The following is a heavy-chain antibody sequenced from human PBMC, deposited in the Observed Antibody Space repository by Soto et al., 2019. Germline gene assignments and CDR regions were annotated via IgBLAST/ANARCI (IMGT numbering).Heavy chain of an antibody. CDR3: FISYGHAFDI. CDR1: GFTFSSYG. J-gene: IGHJ3*02. V-gene: IGHV3-30*03. CDR2: ISYDGSNK. D-gene: IGHD3-3*02. Sequence: GGSLRLSCAASGFTFSSYGMHWVGQAPGKGLEWVAVISYDGSNKYYADSVKGRFTISRDNSKNTLYLQMNSLRAEDTAVYYCFISYGHAFDIWGQGTMVTVSS.